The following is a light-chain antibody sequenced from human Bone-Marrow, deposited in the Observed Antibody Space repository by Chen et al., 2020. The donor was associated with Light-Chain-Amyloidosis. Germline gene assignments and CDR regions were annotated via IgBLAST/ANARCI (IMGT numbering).Light chain of an antibody. CDR2: EDI. CDR1: STNVGTYTL. Sequence: QPALTQPASVSGSPGQSITISCTGASTNVGTYTLVSWYQQFPEKVPQLLIYEDIKRPSGVADRFSASKSCSTASLTSSGLQAAYEADYYCCSDAPGNIFVFGTGTKVTVL. J-gene: IGLJ1*01. V-gene: IGLV2-23*01. CDR3: CSDAPGNIFV.